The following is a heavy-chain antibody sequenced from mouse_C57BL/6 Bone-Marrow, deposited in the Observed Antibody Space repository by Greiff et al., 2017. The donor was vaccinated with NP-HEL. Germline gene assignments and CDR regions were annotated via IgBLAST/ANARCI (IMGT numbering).Heavy chain of an antibody. D-gene: IGHD2-4*01. J-gene: IGHJ2*01. CDR1: GYTFTNYW. Sequence: VQLQQSGAELVRPGTSVKMSCKASGYTFTNYWIGWAKQRPGHGLEWIGDIYPGGGYTNYNEKFKGKATLTADKSSSTAYMQFSSLTSEDSAIYYCARTYYDCDLAYFDYWGQGTTLTVSS. V-gene: IGHV1-63*01. CDR2: IYPGGGYT. CDR3: ARTYYDCDLAYFDY.